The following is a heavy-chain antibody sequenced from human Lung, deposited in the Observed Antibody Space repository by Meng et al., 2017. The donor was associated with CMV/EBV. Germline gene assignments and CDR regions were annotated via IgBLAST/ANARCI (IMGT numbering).Heavy chain of an antibody. CDR2: MYSGGST. Sequence: GGSLRLSXAASGLTVNNNFLTWVRQAPGKGLEWVSVMYSGGSTYYTDSVKGRFTLSRDKSKNTLYLQMNRLRVEDTGVYYCVKDMYWDQSYHGMDVWGQGTTVTGSS. D-gene: IGHD2-8*02. J-gene: IGHJ6*02. CDR1: GLTVNNNF. CDR3: VKDMYWDQSYHGMDV. V-gene: IGHV3-66*02.